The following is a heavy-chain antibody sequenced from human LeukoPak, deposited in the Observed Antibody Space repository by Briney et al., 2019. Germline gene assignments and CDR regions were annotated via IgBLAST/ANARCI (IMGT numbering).Heavy chain of an antibody. CDR2: ISSNGRST. J-gene: IGHJ5*02. Sequence: GGSLTLSCAPSGFTFSSFAMHWVRQAPGKGLEYVSAISSNGRSTYYADSVKGRCTISRDNAKNSLYLQMNSLRDGDTAVYYCARGSSGWYGFAPWGQGTLVTVSS. CDR3: ARGSSGWYGFAP. D-gene: IGHD6-19*01. CDR1: GFTFSSFA. V-gene: IGHV3-64*02.